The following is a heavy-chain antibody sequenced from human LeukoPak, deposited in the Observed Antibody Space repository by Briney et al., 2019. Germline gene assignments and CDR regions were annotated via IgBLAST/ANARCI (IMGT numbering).Heavy chain of an antibody. J-gene: IGHJ5*02. Sequence: SVKVSCKASGGTFSSYAISWVRQAPGQGLEWMGGIIPIFGTANYAQKFQGRVTITTDESTSAAYMELSSLRSEDTAVYYCARALLGYSYGDPRDTNWFDPWGQGTLVTVSS. CDR2: IIPIFGTA. CDR3: ARALLGYSYGDPRDTNWFDP. D-gene: IGHD5-18*01. CDR1: GGTFSSYA. V-gene: IGHV1-69*05.